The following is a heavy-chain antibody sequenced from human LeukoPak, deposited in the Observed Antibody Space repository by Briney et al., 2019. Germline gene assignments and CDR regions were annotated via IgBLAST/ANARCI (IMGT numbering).Heavy chain of an antibody. Sequence: GRSLRLSCAASGFTFDDYAMHWVRQAPGKGLEWVSGISWNSGSIGYADSVKGRFTISRDNAKNSLYLQMNSLRAEDTALYYCAKDQFYYGSSGYYYGDAFDIWGQGTMVTVSS. D-gene: IGHD3-22*01. J-gene: IGHJ3*02. CDR1: GFTFDDYA. CDR2: ISWNSGSI. V-gene: IGHV3-9*01. CDR3: AKDQFYYGSSGYYYGDAFDI.